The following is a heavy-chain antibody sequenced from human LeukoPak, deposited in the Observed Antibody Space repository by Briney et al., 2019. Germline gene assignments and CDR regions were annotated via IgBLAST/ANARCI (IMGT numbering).Heavy chain of an antibody. V-gene: IGHV4-30-2*01. CDR2: IYHSGST. CDR3: ARAAGSLYYYYGMDV. CDR1: GGSISSGGYS. Sequence: SETLSLTCAVSGGSISSGGYSWSWIRQPPGRGLEWIGYIYHSGSTYYNPSLKSRVTISVDRSKNQFSLKLSSVTAADTAVYYCARAAGSLYYYYGMDVWGKGTTVTVSS. J-gene: IGHJ6*04.